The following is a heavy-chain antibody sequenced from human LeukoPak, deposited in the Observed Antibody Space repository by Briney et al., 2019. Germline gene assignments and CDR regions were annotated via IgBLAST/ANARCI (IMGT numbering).Heavy chain of an antibody. CDR2: IYYSGGT. Sequence: SETLSLTCTVSGGSISSYYWNWVRQPPGNGLEWIGYIYYSGGTNYNPSLKSRVTISLDTFKNQFSLKLSSVTAADTGVYYCAGASLYYDSSGQRTFDIGGEGTMVTVSS. J-gene: IGHJ3*02. CDR1: GGSISSYY. CDR3: AGASLYYDSSGQRTFDI. V-gene: IGHV4-59*01. D-gene: IGHD3-22*01.